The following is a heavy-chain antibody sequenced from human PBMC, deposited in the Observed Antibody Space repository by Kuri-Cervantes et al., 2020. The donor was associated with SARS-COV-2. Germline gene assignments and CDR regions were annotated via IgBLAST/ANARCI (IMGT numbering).Heavy chain of an antibody. CDR1: GFTFSSYG. D-gene: IGHD6-13*01. Sequence: GGPLRLSCAASGFTFSSYGMHWVRQAPGKGLEWVAFIRYDGSNKHYADSVKGRFTIPRDNAKNSLYLQMNSLRAEDTALYHCARGALWIAAAGRSWYFDLWGRGTLVTVSS. V-gene: IGHV3-30*02. J-gene: IGHJ2*01. CDR2: IRYDGSNK. CDR3: ARGALWIAAAGRSWYFDL.